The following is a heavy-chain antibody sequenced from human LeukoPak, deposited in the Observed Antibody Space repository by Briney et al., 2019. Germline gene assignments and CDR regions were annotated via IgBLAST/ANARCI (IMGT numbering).Heavy chain of an antibody. D-gene: IGHD5-24*01. CDR3: PRGGDGYNDDAFEV. CDR2: IYNSATT. J-gene: IGHJ3*01. CDR1: GDSIRSND. Sequence: SETLSLTCTVSGDSIRSNDCAWIRQSPGKGLEWIGHIYNSATTDYNPSFKSRVTISLDTSKKHFSLKMTSVTALDSPVYYCPRGGDGYNDDAFEVWGLGTAVTVSS. V-gene: IGHV4-59*13.